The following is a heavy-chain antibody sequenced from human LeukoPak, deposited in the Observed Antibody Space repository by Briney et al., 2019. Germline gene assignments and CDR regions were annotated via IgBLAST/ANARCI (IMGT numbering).Heavy chain of an antibody. CDR3: AKHAAVGDYFDS. Sequence: GGSLRLSCAASGFSFGSYAMSWVRQAPGKGLDWVSGISGSGGSTYYADSVKGRFTISRDISKNTLSLQMSSLRADDTAVYYCAKHAAVGDYFDSWGQGTLVTVSS. D-gene: IGHD1-26*01. J-gene: IGHJ4*02. V-gene: IGHV3-23*01. CDR2: ISGSGGST. CDR1: GFSFGSYA.